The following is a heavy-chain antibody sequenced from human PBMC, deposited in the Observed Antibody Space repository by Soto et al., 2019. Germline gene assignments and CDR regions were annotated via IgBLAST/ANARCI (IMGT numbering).Heavy chain of an antibody. Sequence: SGGSLRLSCAASGFAFSSYAMIWVRQAPGKGLEWVSAISGSGGSTYYADSVKGRFTISRDNSKNTLYLQMNSLRAEDTAVYYCASLGITGWNDYWGQGTLVTVSS. CDR1: GFAFSSYA. CDR3: ASLGITGWNDY. CDR2: ISGSGGST. J-gene: IGHJ4*02. V-gene: IGHV3-23*01. D-gene: IGHD1-20*01.